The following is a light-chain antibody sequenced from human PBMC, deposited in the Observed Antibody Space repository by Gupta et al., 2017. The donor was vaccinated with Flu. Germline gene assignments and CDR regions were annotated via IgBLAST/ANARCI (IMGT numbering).Light chain of an antibody. J-gene: IGLJ2*01. CDR3: SSCTSSTTVV. Sequence: QSALTQPASVSGSPGQSITIPCTGTSSDIGSYNYVSWYQQHPGKAPKLLIYGVTNRPSGVSNRFSGSKSGDTASLTISGLQAEDEADYYCSSCTSSTTVVFGGGTKLTVL. V-gene: IGLV2-14*01. CDR2: GVT. CDR1: SSDIGSYNY.